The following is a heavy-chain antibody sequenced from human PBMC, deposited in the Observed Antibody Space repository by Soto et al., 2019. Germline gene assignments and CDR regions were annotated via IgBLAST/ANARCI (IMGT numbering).Heavy chain of an antibody. CDR2: ISSSSSTI. CDR1: GFTFSSYS. CDR3: AREHGLYYYYYGMDV. J-gene: IGHJ6*02. Sequence: GGSLRLSCAASGFTFSSYSMKWVRQAPGKGLEWVAHISSSSSTIYYADSVKGRFTISRDNAKNSLYLQMNSLRAEDTAVYYCAREHGLYYYYYGMDVWGQGTTVTLSS. V-gene: IGHV3-48*04. D-gene: IGHD6-25*01.